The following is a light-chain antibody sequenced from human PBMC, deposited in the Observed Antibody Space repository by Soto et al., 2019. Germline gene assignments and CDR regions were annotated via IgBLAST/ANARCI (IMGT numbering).Light chain of an antibody. CDR2: EVA. V-gene: IGLV2-14*01. CDR3: SSRTTSITWV. CDR1: SSDVGAYDR. J-gene: IGLJ3*02. Sequence: QSALTQPASVSGSPGQSITISCTGTSSDVGAYDRVSWYQQHPDKAPKLMISEVANRPSGVSNRFSGSKSGNTASLTISGLQAEDEAIYFCSSRTTSITWVFGGGTKLTVL.